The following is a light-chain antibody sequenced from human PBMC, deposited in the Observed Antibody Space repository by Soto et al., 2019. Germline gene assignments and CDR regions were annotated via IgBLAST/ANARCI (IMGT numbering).Light chain of an antibody. CDR2: GAS. CDR3: QLYGNSWLT. J-gene: IGKJ4*01. V-gene: IGKV3-20*01. Sequence: DIVLTQSPAALSVSPGEGATLSCRASQSLSNNYIAWYQQKPGQAPRLLISGASSRATGIPDRFSGSGSGXXXXXXXXXXXXXDFXVYYXQLYGNSWLTFGGGTKVEIK. CDR1: QSLSNNY.